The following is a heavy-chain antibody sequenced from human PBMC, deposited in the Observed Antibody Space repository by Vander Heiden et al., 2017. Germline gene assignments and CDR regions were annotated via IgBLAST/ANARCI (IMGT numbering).Heavy chain of an antibody. J-gene: IGHJ6*02. CDR1: GFTFSSYA. CDR3: AKAAILGGYYYYGMDV. CDR2: ISGSGDST. V-gene: IGHV3-23*01. Sequence: EVQLLESGGGLVQPGGSLRLSCAASGFTFSSYAMSWFPQAPGKGVEWVSAISGSGDSTYDADSVKGRFTISRDNSKNTLYLQMNSLRAEDTAVYYCAKAAILGGYYYYGMDVWGQGTTVTVSS.